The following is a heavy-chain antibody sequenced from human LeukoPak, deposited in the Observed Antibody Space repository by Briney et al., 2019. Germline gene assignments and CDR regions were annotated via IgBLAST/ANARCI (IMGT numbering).Heavy chain of an antibody. CDR1: GFTFSSYA. CDR2: VSGSGGTT. D-gene: IGHD3-10*01. V-gene: IGHV3-23*01. Sequence: GGSLRLSCAASGFTFSSYAMSWVRQAPGKGLEWVSTVSGSGGTTYYADSVKGRFTISRDNSKNTLYLQMNSLRAEDTAVYYCAKDAPLDYYGSGSYYYFDYWGQGILVTVSS. J-gene: IGHJ4*02. CDR3: AKDAPLDYYGSGSYYYFDY.